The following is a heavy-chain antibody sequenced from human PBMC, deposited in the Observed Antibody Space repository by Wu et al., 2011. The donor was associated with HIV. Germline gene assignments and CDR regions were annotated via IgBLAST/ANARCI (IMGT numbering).Heavy chain of an antibody. J-gene: IGHJ6*03. CDR1: GYTFSDYY. CDR2: INPDSGGT. Sequence: QVQLVQSGAEVKKPGASVKVSCKASGYTFSDYYIRWVRQAPGQGLEWMGWINPDSGGTNYAQKFQGRVTMTRDTSITTAYMELSRLRSDDTAVYYCARGTDSHYYYYYYMDVWGKGTTVTVSS. D-gene: IGHD3-22*01. V-gene: IGHV1-2*02. CDR3: ARGTDSHYYYYYYMDV.